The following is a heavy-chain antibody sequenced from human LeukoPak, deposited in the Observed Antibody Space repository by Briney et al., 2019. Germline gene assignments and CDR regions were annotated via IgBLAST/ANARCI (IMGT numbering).Heavy chain of an antibody. CDR3: ARVSRYSSGSFDY. CDR1: GFTFSSYS. Sequence: PGGSLRLSCAASGFTFSSYSMNWVRQAPGKGLEWVSSISSCSSYIYYADSVKGRFTISRDNAKNSLYLQMNSLRAEDTAVYYCARVSRYSSGSFDYWGQGTLVTVSS. V-gene: IGHV3-21*01. J-gene: IGHJ4*02. CDR2: ISSCSSYI. D-gene: IGHD6-19*01.